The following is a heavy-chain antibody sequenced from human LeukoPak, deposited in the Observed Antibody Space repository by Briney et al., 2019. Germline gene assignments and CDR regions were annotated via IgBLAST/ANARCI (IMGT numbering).Heavy chain of an antibody. V-gene: IGHV4-4*02. CDR1: GVSISSDNW. D-gene: IGHD5-18*01. CDR2: IHHSGNT. J-gene: IGHJ4*02. Sequence: PSETLSLTCAVSGVSISSDNWWTWVRQPPGKGLEWIGEIHHSGNTKYSPSLGTRVTISTDRSKNHLSLNLNSVTAADTAVYYCATRDQSRTDMVPSDYWGQGTLVTVSS. CDR3: ATRDQSRTDMVPSDY.